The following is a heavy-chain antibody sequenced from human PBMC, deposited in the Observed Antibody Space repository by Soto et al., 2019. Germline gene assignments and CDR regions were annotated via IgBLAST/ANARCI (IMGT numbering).Heavy chain of an antibody. CDR3: ARDLKPGTDAFDI. Sequence: QVQLQESGPGLVKPSETLSLTCTVSGGSISSYNWSWIRQPPGKGLEWIGYIYYSGSTNYNPSLKSRVTISVDTSKNQFSLKLSSVTAADTAVYYCARDLKPGTDAFDIWGQGTMVTVSS. CDR2: IYYSGST. CDR1: GGSISSYN. D-gene: IGHD1-1*01. J-gene: IGHJ3*02. V-gene: IGHV4-59*01.